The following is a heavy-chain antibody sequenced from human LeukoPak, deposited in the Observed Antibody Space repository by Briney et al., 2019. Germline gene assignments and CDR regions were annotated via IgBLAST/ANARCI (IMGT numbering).Heavy chain of an antibody. CDR1: GGSISSGSYY. CDR3: ARDRPLGLYSSSWYIPRGFDP. D-gene: IGHD6-13*01. J-gene: IGHJ5*02. Sequence: SKTLSLTCTVSGGSISSGSYYWAWIRQPPGKGLEWIGSIHYSGSTYYNPSLQSRVTISIDTSKNQFSLKLSSVTAADTAVYYCARDRPLGLYSSSWYIPRGFDPWGQGTLVTVSS. CDR2: IHYSGST. V-gene: IGHV4-39*07.